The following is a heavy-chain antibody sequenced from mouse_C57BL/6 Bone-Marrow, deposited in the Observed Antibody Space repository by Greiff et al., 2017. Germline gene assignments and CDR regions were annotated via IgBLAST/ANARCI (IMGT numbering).Heavy chain of an antibody. V-gene: IGHV5-2*01. CDR2: INSDGGST. Sequence: EVMLVESGGGLVQPGESLKLSCESNEYEFPSHDMSWVRKTPEKRLELVAAINSDGGSTYYPDTMERRFIISRDNAKKTLYLQMSILRSEDTALYYCARLSTASDWYFDVWGTGTTVTVSS. J-gene: IGHJ1*03. D-gene: IGHD1-2*01. CDR1: EYEFPSHD. CDR3: ARLSTASDWYFDV.